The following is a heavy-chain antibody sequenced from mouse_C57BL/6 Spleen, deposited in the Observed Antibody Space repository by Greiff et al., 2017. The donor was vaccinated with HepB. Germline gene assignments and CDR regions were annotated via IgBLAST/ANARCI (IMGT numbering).Heavy chain of an antibody. D-gene: IGHD2-2*01. V-gene: IGHV1-69*01. J-gene: IGHJ4*01. CDR3: AYGYDEAMDY. CDR2: IDPSDSYT. Sequence: VKLQQPGAELVMPGASVKLSCKASGYTFTSYWMHWVKQRPGQGLEWIGEIDPSDSYTNYNQKFKGKSTLTVDTSSSTAYMQLSSLTSEDSAVYYCAYGYDEAMDYWGQGTSVTVSS. CDR1: GYTFTSYW.